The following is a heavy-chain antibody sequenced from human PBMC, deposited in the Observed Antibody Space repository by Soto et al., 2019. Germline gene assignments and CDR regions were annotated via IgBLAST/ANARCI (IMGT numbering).Heavy chain of an antibody. CDR1: GGSISSYY. D-gene: IGHD5-18*01. V-gene: IGHV4-59*08. Sequence: SETLSLTCTVSGGSISSYYWSWIRQPPGKGLEWIGYIYYSGSTNYNPSLKSRVTISVDPSKNQFSLKLSSVTAADTAVYYCASNSYGYALYDYWGQGTLITGSA. CDR3: ASNSYGYALYDY. J-gene: IGHJ4*02. CDR2: IYYSGST.